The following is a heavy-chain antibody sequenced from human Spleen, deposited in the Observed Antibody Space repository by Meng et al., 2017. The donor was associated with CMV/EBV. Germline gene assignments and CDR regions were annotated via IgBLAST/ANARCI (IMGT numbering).Heavy chain of an antibody. V-gene: IGHV3-30*02. Sequence: GESLKISCEASGLTFSSYGMHWVRQAPGKGLEWVSFIRYDGANKDYADSVKGRFTISRDNAKNTLYLQMNSLRAEDTAVYYCARIEHSSGWYFDYWGQGTLVTVSS. J-gene: IGHJ4*02. CDR1: GLTFSSYG. CDR2: IRYDGANK. D-gene: IGHD6-19*01. CDR3: ARIEHSSGWYFDY.